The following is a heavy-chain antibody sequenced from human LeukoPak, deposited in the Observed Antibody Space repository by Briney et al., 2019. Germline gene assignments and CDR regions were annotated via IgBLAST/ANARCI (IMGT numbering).Heavy chain of an antibody. CDR1: GFTFSSYA. CDR3: AKDLRCSSTSCYFGGDY. Sequence: PGGSLRLSCAASGFTFSSYAMHWVRQAPGKGLEWVAVISYDGSNKYYADSVKGRFTISRDNSKNTLYLQMNSLRAEDTAVYYCAKDLRCSSTSCYFGGDYWGQGTLLIVSS. D-gene: IGHD2-2*01. V-gene: IGHV3-30-3*01. CDR2: ISYDGSNK. J-gene: IGHJ4*02.